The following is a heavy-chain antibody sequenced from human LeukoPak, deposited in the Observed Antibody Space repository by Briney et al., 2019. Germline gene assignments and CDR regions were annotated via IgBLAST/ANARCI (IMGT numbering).Heavy chain of an antibody. CDR1: GGSFSGYY. Sequence: ETLSLTCAVYGGSFSGYYWSWVRQAPGKGLEWVSAISGSGGSTYYADSVKGRFTISRDNSKNTLYLQMNSLRAEDTAVYYCAARITMVRGVILNYWGQGTLVTVSS. V-gene: IGHV3-23*01. CDR3: AARITMVRGVILNY. CDR2: ISGSGGST. J-gene: IGHJ4*02. D-gene: IGHD3-10*01.